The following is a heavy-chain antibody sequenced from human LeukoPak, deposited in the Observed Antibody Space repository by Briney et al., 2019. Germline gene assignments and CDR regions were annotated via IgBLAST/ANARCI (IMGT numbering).Heavy chain of an antibody. D-gene: IGHD3-10*01. Sequence: PGGSLRLSCAASGFTFSSYSMNWVRQAPGKGLEWVSSISSSSSYIYYADSVKGRFTISRDNAKNSLYLQMNSLRAEDTAVYYCARPLSRYYYQTTGDGYWGRGTLVTVSS. CDR2: ISSSSSYI. CDR1: GFTFSSYS. CDR3: ARPLSRYYYQTTGDGY. J-gene: IGHJ4*02. V-gene: IGHV3-21*01.